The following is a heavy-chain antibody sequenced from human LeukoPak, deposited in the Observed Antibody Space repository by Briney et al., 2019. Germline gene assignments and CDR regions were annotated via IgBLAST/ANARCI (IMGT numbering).Heavy chain of an antibody. CDR2: INPNSGGT. D-gene: IGHD6-19*01. CDR3: AKGRVVAGTKSLMYHWLDP. J-gene: IGHJ5*02. CDR1: GYTSTGYY. V-gene: IGHV1-2*02. Sequence: ASVKVSCKTSGYTSTGYYLHWVRQAPGQGLEWMGWINPNSGGTKYAQKFQGRVTMTRDTSINTVYVGLSRLSSDDTAVYYCAKGRVVAGTKSLMYHWLDPWGQGTLVTVSS.